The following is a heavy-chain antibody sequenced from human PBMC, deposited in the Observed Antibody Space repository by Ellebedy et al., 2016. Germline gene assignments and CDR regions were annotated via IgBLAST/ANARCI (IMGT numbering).Heavy chain of an antibody. CDR3: AKGTMDYFYH. D-gene: IGHD4/OR15-4a*01. CDR2: ISWDSAVI. J-gene: IGHJ4*02. V-gene: IGHV3-9*01. Sequence: SLKISXAGSGFTFNDYALHWVRQAPGKGLEWVSGISWDSAVIGYGGSAKGRFTISKDSAKNYLYLQMNSLRPEDTAFNYCAKGTMDYFYHWGQGTLVTVSS. CDR1: GFTFNDYA.